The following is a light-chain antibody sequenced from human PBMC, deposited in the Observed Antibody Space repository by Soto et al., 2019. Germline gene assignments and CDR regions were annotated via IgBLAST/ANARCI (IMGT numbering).Light chain of an antibody. CDR3: NSYRSSTTRYD. V-gene: IGLV2-14*03. J-gene: IGLJ1*01. CDR1: SSDVGGYNY. Sequence: QSALTQPASVSGSPGQSITISCTGTSSDVGGYNYVSWYQQYPGKAPKLIISDVTDRPSGISSRFSGSKSGNTASLTISGLQAEDEADYYCNSYRSSTTRYDFGTGTKVTVL. CDR2: DVT.